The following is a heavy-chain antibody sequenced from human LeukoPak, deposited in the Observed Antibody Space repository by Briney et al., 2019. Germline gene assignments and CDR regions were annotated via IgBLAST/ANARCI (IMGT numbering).Heavy chain of an antibody. V-gene: IGHV3-30*18. CDR3: AKDFKSSGWYVLPYFDY. Sequence: GGSLRLSCAASGFTFSSYGMHWVRQAPGKGLEWVAVISYDGSNKYYADSVKGRFTISRDNSKNTLYLQMNSLRAEDTAVYYCAKDFKSSGWYVLPYFDYWGQGTLVTVSS. CDR1: GFTFSSYG. CDR2: ISYDGSNK. J-gene: IGHJ4*02. D-gene: IGHD6-19*01.